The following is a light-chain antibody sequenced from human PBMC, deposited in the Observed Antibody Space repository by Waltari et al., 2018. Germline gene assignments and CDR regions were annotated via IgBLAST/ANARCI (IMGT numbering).Light chain of an antibody. CDR3: SSYTSSSTWV. V-gene: IGLV2-14*01. CDR2: DVS. Sequence: QSALTQPASVSGSPGQSITISCTGTSSDVGGYNYVSWYQQHPGKAPKLMISDVSKRPSGVSNRFSGSKSGNPASLTISGLQAEDEADYYCSSYTSSSTWVFGGGTKLTVL. CDR1: SSDVGGYNY. J-gene: IGLJ3*02.